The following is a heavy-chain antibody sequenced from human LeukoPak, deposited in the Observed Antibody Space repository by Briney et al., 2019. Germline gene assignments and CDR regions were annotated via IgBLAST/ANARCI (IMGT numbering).Heavy chain of an antibody. CDR3: ARVTPYYYGSGPEGWFDP. Sequence: GGSLRLSCAASGFTFSDYYMSWIRQAPGKGLEWVSYISSSGSTIYYADSVKGRFTISGDNAKNSLYLQMNSLRAEDTAVYYCARVTPYYYGSGPEGWFDPWGQGTLVTVSS. J-gene: IGHJ5*02. V-gene: IGHV3-11*01. CDR2: ISSSGSTI. CDR1: GFTFSDYY. D-gene: IGHD3-10*01.